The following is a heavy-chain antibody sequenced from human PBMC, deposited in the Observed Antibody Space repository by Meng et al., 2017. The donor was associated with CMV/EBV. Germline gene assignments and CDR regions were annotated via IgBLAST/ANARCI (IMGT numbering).Heavy chain of an antibody. CDR3: ARKGGGSSPAFFDY. D-gene: IGHD6-6*01. Sequence: GESLKISCAASGFTFSSYWMSWVRQAPGKGLEWVANIKQDGSEKYYVDSVKGRFTISRDNAKNSLYLQMNSLRAEDTAVYYCARKGGGSSPAFFDYWGQGTLVTV. V-gene: IGHV3-7*01. CDR2: IKQDGSEK. CDR1: GFTFSSYW. J-gene: IGHJ4*02.